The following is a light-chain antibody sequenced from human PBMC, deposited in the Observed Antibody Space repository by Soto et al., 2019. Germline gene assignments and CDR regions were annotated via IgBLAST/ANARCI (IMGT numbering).Light chain of an antibody. CDR3: QVWDDNSDHHV. Sequence: SYVLTQPSSVSVAPGQTARITCGGNNIGFKSVYWYQQRPGQAPVLVVSEDTDRPAGIPERISASNSGNTATLTISGVEGGDEADYYCQVWDDNSDHHVFGTGTKVTVL. V-gene: IGLV3-21*02. CDR2: EDT. J-gene: IGLJ1*01. CDR1: NIGFKS.